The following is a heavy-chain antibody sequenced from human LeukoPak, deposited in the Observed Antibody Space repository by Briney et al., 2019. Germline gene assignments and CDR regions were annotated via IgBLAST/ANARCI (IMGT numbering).Heavy chain of an antibody. CDR2: INPNSGGT. J-gene: IGHJ3*02. CDR3: ARYRKSPEGAFDI. D-gene: IGHD2-2*01. V-gene: IGHV1-2*02. CDR1: GYTFTGYY. Sequence: GASVKVSCKASGYTFTGYYMHWVRQAPGQGLEWMGWINPNSGGTNYAQKFQGRVTMTRDTSISTAYMELSRLRSDDTAVYYCARYRKSPEGAFDIWGQGTMVTVSS.